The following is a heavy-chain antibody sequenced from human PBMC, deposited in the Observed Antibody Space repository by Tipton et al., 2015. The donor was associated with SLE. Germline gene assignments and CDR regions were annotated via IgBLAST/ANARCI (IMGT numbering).Heavy chain of an antibody. J-gene: IGHJ2*01. V-gene: IGHV4-59*01. CDR2: IYYVGST. CDR1: GDSISTYH. CDR3: ARLLITGTTTYWYFDL. D-gene: IGHD1-14*01. Sequence: TLSLTCSISGDSISTYHWGWVRQPPGKGLQWIGYIYYVGSTNYNPSLESRVTISLDTSKNQFSLTLTSVTAADTAVYYCARLLITGTTTYWYFDLWGRGTLVTVSS.